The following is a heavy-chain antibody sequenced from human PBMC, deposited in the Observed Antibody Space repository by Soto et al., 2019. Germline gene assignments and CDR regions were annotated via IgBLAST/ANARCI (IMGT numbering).Heavy chain of an antibody. CDR3: ARVPSVAGSGYNDAFDI. CDR1: GFTFSSYA. V-gene: IGHV3-23*01. D-gene: IGHD6-19*01. J-gene: IGHJ3*02. Sequence: PGGSLRLSCAASGFTFSSYAMSWVRQAPGKGLEWVPAISGSGGSTYYADSVKGRFTISRDNSKNSLYLQMNSLRAEDTAVYYCARVPSVAGSGYNDAFDIWGQGTMVTVS. CDR2: ISGSGGST.